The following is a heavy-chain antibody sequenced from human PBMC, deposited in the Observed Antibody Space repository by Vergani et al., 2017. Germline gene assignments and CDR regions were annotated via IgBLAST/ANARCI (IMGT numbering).Heavy chain of an antibody. D-gene: IGHD3-10*01. V-gene: IGHV3-15*01. CDR2: IKSKTDGGTT. CDR3: TTTPPGRKGDGY. CDR1: GFTFGSAW. Sequence: EVQLVESGGGLVKPGGSLRLSCAVPGFTFGSAWMTWVRQAPGRGLEWVGRIKSKTDGGTTDYAAPVKGRFTISRDDSKTTLYLQMSSLRTEDTAVYFCTTTPPGRKGDGYWGQGTLVSVSS. J-gene: IGHJ4*02.